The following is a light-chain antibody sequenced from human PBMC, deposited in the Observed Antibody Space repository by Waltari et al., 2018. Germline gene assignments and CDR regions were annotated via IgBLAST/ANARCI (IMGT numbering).Light chain of an antibody. CDR3: QHYHNFPSA. CDR1: QDVSNN. V-gene: IGKV3-15*01. J-gene: IGKJ5*01. Sequence: IVVTQSPATLSVSPGESATLSCRASQDVSNNVAWYQQKAGQVPRILIYDSSTRATGIPARFSGSGFGTEFTLTISSLQSEDFAVFYCQHYHNFPSAFGQGTRLEIK. CDR2: DSS.